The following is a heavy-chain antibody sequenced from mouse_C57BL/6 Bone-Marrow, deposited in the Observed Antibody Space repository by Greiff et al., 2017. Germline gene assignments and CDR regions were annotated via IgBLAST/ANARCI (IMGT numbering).Heavy chain of an antibody. J-gene: IGHJ1*03. D-gene: IGHD2-3*01. V-gene: IGHV1-81*01. CDR2: IYPRSGNT. CDR3: ARAELYDGYYEDWYFDV. CDR1: GYTFTSYG. Sequence: QVQLKESGAELARPGASVKLSCKASGYTFTSYGISWVKQRTGQGLEWIGEIYPRSGNTYYNEKFKGKATLTADKSSSTAYMELRSLTSEDSAVYFCARAELYDGYYEDWYFDVWGTGTTVTVSS.